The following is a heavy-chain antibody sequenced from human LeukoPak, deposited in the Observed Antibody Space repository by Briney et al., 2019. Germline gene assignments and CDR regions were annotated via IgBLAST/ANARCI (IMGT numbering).Heavy chain of an antibody. J-gene: IGHJ4*02. Sequence: SGGSLKLSCAASGFTVSSNYMSWVRQAPGKGLEWVSVISNSAGSTFYADSVKGRFTISRDNSKNTLYLQMNSLRAEDTAVYYCAKRASGSGTSLYYFDYWGQGTLVTVSS. D-gene: IGHD3-10*01. CDR2: ISNSAGST. CDR3: AKRASGSGTSLYYFDY. CDR1: GFTVSSNY. V-gene: IGHV3-23*01.